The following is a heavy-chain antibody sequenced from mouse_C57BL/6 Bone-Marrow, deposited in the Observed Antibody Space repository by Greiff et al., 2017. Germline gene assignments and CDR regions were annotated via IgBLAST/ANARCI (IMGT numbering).Heavy chain of an antibody. J-gene: IGHJ2*01. V-gene: IGHV1-81*01. CDR3: ERGGSAQATFPDY. Sequence: QVQLQQSGAELAMPGASVKLSCKASGYTFTSYGISWVKQRTGQGLEWIGEIYPRSGNTYYNEKFKGKATLTVDKSSSTAYMELSSLTSEDSAVYFCERGGSAQATFPDYWGKGTTLTVSS. D-gene: IGHD3-2*02. CDR1: GYTFTSYG. CDR2: IYPRSGNT.